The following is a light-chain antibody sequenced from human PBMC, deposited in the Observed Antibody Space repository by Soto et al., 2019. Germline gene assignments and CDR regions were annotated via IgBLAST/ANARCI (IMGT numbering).Light chain of an antibody. CDR3: CSYGGSYTYV. CDR2: DVT. CDR1: SSDVGGYNL. V-gene: IGLV2-11*01. J-gene: IGLJ1*01. Sequence: QSVLTQPRSVSGSPGQSVTISCTGTSSDVGGYNLVSWYQQHPGKVPKLMIYDVTKRPSGVPDRFSGSKSGNTASLTISGLQAEDEADYYCCSYGGSYTYVFGTGTKLTVL.